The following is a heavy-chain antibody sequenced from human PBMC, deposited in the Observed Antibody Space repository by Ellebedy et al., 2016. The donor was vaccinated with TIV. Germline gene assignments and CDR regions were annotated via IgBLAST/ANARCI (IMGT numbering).Heavy chain of an antibody. CDR1: GFTFSSYS. CDR2: ISSSSSYI. V-gene: IGHV3-21*01. J-gene: IGHJ4*02. CDR3: ARSPLLWFGELQN. Sequence: ESLKISXAASGFTFSSYSMNWVRQAPGKGLEWVSSISSSSSYIYYADSVKGRFTISRDNAKNSLYLQMNSLRAEDTAVYYCARSPLLWFGELQNWGQGTLVTVSS. D-gene: IGHD3-10*01.